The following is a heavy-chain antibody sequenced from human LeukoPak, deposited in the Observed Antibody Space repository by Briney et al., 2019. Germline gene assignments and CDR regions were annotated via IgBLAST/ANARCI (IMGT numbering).Heavy chain of an antibody. Sequence: ASVKVSCKASGYTFTDYYMHWVRQAPGRGLEWMGWLNPNSGGTNYAQKFQGRVTMTRDTSISTAYMELSRLRSDDTAVYYCASLAASGTSWFDPWGQGTLVTVSS. CDR2: LNPNSGGT. D-gene: IGHD6-13*01. J-gene: IGHJ5*02. CDR3: ASLAASGTSWFDP. V-gene: IGHV1-2*02. CDR1: GYTFTDYY.